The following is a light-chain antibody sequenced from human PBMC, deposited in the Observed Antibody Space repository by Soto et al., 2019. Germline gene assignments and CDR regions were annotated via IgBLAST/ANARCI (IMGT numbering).Light chain of an antibody. V-gene: IGLV2-23*02. Sequence: QSVLTHPASVSGSPGQSNTISCTGTSSDVGSYNLVSWYQQHPGKAPKLMIYEVSKRPSGVSNRFSGSKSGNTASLTISGLQAEDEADYYCCSYAGSSTLFGGGTKLTVL. J-gene: IGLJ2*01. CDR1: SSDVGSYNL. CDR2: EVS. CDR3: CSYAGSSTL.